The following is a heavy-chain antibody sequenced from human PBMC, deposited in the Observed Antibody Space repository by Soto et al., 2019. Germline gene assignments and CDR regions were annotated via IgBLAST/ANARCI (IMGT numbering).Heavy chain of an antibody. D-gene: IGHD1-26*01. J-gene: IGHJ4*02. V-gene: IGHV3-23*01. CDR1: GFTFSSYA. CDR3: AKDSARIVGATGYFFDY. CDR2: ISGSGGST. Sequence: HPGGSLRLSCAASGFTFSSYAMSWVRQAPGKGLEWVSAISGSGGSTYYADSVKGRFTISRDNSKNTLYLQMNSLRAEDTAVYYCAKDSARIVGATGYFFDYWGQGTLVTVSS.